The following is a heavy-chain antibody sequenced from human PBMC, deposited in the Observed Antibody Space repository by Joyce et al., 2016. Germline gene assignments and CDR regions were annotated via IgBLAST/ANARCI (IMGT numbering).Heavy chain of an antibody. J-gene: IGHJ4*02. V-gene: IGHV3-7*03. Sequence: EVHLVESGGGLVQPGGSLRLSCTASGFTLSDYWMSWIGQAPGKGLEWVVNINQDGSDNYYVDSVKGRFIISRDNARNSVYLEMNGLRAEDTAVYYCVRDGQRGWHFDYWGQGTRVTVSS. CDR2: INQDGSDN. CDR3: VRDGQRGWHFDY. D-gene: IGHD6-25*01. CDR1: GFTLSDYW.